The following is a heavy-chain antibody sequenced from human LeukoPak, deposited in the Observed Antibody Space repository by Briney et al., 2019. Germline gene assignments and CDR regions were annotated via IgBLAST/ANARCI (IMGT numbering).Heavy chain of an antibody. J-gene: IGHJ4*02. CDR2: ISSSSSYI. CDR3: ARDPRGLGFGESYFDY. Sequence: GGSLRLSCAASGFTFSSYSMNWVRQAPGKGLEWVSSISSSSSYIYYADSVKGRFTISRDNAKNSLYLQMNSLRAEDTAVYYCARDPRGLGFGESYFDYWGQGTLVTVSS. CDR1: GFTFSSYS. D-gene: IGHD3-10*01. V-gene: IGHV3-21*01.